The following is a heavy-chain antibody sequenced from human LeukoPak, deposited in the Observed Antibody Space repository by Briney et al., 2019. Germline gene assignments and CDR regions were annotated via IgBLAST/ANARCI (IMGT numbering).Heavy chain of an antibody. J-gene: IGHJ4*02. CDR2: INPNSGGT. V-gene: IGHV1-2*02. CDR1: GYTFTGYY. CDR3: ARGSNPLIAAAGTGY. D-gene: IGHD6-13*01. Sequence: ASVKVSCKASGYTFTGYYMHWVRQAPGQGLEWMGWINPNSGGTNYAQKFQGRVTMTRDTPISTAYMGLSRLRSDDTAVYYCARGSNPLIAAAGTGYWGQGTLVTVSS.